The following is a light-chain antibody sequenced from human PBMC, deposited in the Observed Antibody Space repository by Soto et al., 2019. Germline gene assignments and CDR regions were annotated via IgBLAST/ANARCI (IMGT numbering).Light chain of an antibody. J-gene: IGLJ1*01. CDR2: EVS. Sequence: QSVLTQPASVSVSPGQSITISCTGTNSDVGGYNYISWYQQHPGKAPELMIYEVSHRPSGVSNRFSGSKSDNTASLTISGLQAEDEADYYCSSYTSISTLYVFGTGTQVTVL. CDR1: NSDVGGYNY. CDR3: SSYTSISTLYV. V-gene: IGLV2-14*01.